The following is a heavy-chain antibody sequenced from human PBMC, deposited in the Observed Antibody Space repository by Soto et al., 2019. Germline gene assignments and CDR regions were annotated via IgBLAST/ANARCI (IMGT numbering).Heavy chain of an antibody. Sequence: GASVKVSCKASGGTFSSYAISWVRQAPGQGLEWMGGIIPIFGTANYAQKFQGRVTITADESTSTAYMELSSLRSEDTAVYYCARDLGYCISTSCQVLGEHFDYWGQGTLVTVSS. CDR1: GGTFSSYA. J-gene: IGHJ4*02. V-gene: IGHV1-69*13. CDR2: IIPIFGTA. CDR3: ARDLGYCISTSCQVLGEHFDY. D-gene: IGHD2-2*01.